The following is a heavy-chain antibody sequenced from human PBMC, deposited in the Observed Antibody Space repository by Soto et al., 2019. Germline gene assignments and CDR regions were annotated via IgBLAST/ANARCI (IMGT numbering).Heavy chain of an antibody. CDR1: GGSISSSSYF. V-gene: IGHV4-39*01. CDR3: ARHPSDFWFDP. J-gene: IGHJ5*02. Sequence: QLPLQESGPGLVKPSETLSLTCSVSGGSISSSSYFWGWIRQPPGKGLEWIGSIYYSGSTYYNPSLKSRVTLSVDSSKNQFSLRLSSVTAADTAVYYCARHPSDFWFDPWGQGTLVTVSS. D-gene: IGHD2-21*02. CDR2: IYYSGST.